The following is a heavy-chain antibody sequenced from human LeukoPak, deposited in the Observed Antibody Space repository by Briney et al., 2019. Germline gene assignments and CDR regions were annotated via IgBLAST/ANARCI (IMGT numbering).Heavy chain of an antibody. J-gene: IGHJ4*02. Sequence: GGSLRLSCAASGFTFSSYWMHWVRQAPGKGLVWVSRINSDGSSTSYADSVKGRFTISRDNAKNTLYLQMNSLRAEDTAVYYCARASSGYQGDYWGQGTLVTVSS. D-gene: IGHD3-22*01. CDR3: ARASSGYQGDY. V-gene: IGHV3-74*01. CDR2: INSDGSST. CDR1: GFTFSSYW.